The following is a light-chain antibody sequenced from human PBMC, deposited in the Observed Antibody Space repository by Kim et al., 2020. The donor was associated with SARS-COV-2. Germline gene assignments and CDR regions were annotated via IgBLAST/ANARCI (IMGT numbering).Light chain of an antibody. Sequence: LSVSPGERATLSCRASQNIGFNFAWYQQKPGQAPRLLIHGASTRATGIPARFSGSGSGTEFTLTINSLQSEDFAVYHCQQYNNLYTFGQGTKLEI. J-gene: IGKJ2*01. CDR2: GAS. CDR1: QNIGFN. CDR3: QQYNNLYT. V-gene: IGKV3-15*01.